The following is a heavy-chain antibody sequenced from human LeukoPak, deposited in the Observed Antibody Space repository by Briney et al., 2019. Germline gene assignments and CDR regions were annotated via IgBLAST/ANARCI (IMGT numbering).Heavy chain of an antibody. CDR2: INWNGGST. CDR3: AREGSSTYYYYYMDV. CDR1: GFTFHAYA. J-gene: IGHJ6*03. V-gene: IGHV3-20*04. D-gene: IGHD1-26*01. Sequence: GGSLRLSCAASGFTFHAYAMSWVRQAPGTGLEWVSGINWNGGSTGYADSVKGRFTISRDNAKNSLYLQMNSLRAEDTALYYCAREGSSTYYYYYMDVWGKGTTVTVSS.